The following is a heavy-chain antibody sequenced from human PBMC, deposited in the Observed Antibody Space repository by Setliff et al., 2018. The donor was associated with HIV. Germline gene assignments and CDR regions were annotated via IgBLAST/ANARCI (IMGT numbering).Heavy chain of an antibody. V-gene: IGHV4-61*02. D-gene: IGHD6-13*01. Sequence: SETLSLTCTVSGGSISSGNYYWSWIRQPAGKGLEWIGRVYISGSTKYNPSLKSRVTISVDTSKNHFSLKLSSGTAADTAVYYCAREGYSSSWYPGRASGNPRNFDYWGQGTLVTVSS. CDR2: VYISGST. CDR3: AREGYSSSWYPGRASGNPRNFDY. J-gene: IGHJ4*02. CDR1: GGSISSGNYY.